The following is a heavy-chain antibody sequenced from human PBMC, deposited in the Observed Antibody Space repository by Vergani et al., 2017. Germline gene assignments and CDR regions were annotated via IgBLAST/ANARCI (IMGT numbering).Heavy chain of an antibody. D-gene: IGHD1-26*01. CDR2: IYPDDSDT. CDR1: GYSFTSYW. V-gene: IGHV5-51*01. J-gene: IGHJ6*04. Sequence: EVQLVQSGAEVKKPGASLKISCKGSGYSFTSYWIGWVRQMPEKGLEWMGIIYPDDSDTRYSPSFQGQVTISADKSISTAYLQWSSLKASDTAIYYCARQFSWSGSSHYGMDVWGKGTTVTVSS. CDR3: ARQFSWSGSSHYGMDV.